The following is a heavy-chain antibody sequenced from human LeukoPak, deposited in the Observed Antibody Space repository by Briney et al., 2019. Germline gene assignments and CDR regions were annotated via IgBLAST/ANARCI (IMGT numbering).Heavy chain of an antibody. CDR1: GYSISSGYY. J-gene: IGHJ4*02. Sequence: PSETLSLTCAVSGYSISSGYYWGWIRRPPGKGLEWIGSIYHSGSTYYNPSLKSRVTISVDTSKNQFSLKLSSVTAADTAVYYCARNYDILTGYDYWGQGTLVTVSS. CDR2: IYHSGST. V-gene: IGHV4-38-2*01. CDR3: ARNYDILTGYDY. D-gene: IGHD3-9*01.